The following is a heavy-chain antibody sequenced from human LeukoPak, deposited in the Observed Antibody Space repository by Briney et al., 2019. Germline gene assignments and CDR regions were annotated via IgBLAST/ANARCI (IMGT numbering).Heavy chain of an antibody. J-gene: IGHJ4*02. V-gene: IGHV3-30-3*01. CDR3: ARSKPYSSPTLN. CDR1: GFTFSSYA. D-gene: IGHD6-13*01. CDR2: ISYDGSNK. Sequence: GGSPRLSCAASGFTFSSYAMHWVRQAPGKGLEWVAVISYDGSNKYYADSVKGRFTISRDNSENTLYLQMNSLRAEDTAVYYCARSKPYSSPTLNWGQGTLVTVSS.